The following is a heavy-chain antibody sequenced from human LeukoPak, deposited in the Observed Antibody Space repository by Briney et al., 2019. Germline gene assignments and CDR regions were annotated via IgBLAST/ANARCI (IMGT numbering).Heavy chain of an antibody. Sequence: GSLQISCKGSGYSFTSYWIGWVRQLPGKGLEWMGIIYPGDSDTRYSPSFQGQVTISADKSISTAYRQWSSLKASDTAMYYCARQVDSSGWPFDYWGQGTLVTVSS. J-gene: IGHJ4*02. D-gene: IGHD6-19*01. V-gene: IGHV5-51*01. CDR1: GYSFTSYW. CDR2: IYPGDSDT. CDR3: ARQVDSSGWPFDY.